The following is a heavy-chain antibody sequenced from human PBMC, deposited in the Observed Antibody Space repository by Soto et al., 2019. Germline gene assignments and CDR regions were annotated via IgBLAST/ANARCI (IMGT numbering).Heavy chain of an antibody. V-gene: IGHV1-24*01. CDR1: GYSLDELC. CDR3: ATDLGVALAPLSILYFQQ. J-gene: IGHJ1*01. D-gene: IGHD3-10*01. Sequence: ASVKVSCKVSGYSLDELCMHWVRQPPGKGLEWIGGFDPEEGKMIYAQNFQGRVTMTEDTSTDTAYMELNSLTSEDTAIYYCATDLGVALAPLSILYFQQWGQGTVVTVSS. CDR2: FDPEEGKM.